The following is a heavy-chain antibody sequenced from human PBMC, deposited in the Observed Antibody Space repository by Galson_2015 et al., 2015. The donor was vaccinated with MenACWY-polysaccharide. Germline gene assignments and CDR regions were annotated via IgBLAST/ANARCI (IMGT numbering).Heavy chain of an antibody. CDR2: IYYSGST. J-gene: IGHJ3*02. Sequence: SETLSLTCTVSGGSISSYYWSWIRQPPGKGLEWIGYIYYSGSTNYNPSLKSRVTISVDTSKNQFSLMLSSVTAADTAVYYCARVGNMIADAFDIWGQATMVTVSS. CDR3: ARVGNMIADAFDI. D-gene: IGHD3-22*01. CDR1: GGSISSYY. V-gene: IGHV4-59*01.